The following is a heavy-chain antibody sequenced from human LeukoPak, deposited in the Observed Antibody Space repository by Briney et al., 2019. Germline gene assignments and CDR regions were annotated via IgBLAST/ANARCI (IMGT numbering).Heavy chain of an antibody. Sequence: PGGSLRLSCAASGFTVSNNYMSWVRQAPGKGLEWVSFVYSGGSTYYADSVKGRFTISRDNSKNTLYLQMNSLRAEDTAVYYCAKDRRALGYGGAFDIWGQGTMVTVSS. CDR2: VYSGGST. CDR1: GFTVSNNY. CDR3: AKDRRALGYGGAFDI. D-gene: IGHD1-26*01. V-gene: IGHV3-53*01. J-gene: IGHJ3*02.